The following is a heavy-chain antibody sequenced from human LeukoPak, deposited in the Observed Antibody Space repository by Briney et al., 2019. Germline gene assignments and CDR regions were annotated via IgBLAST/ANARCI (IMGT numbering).Heavy chain of an antibody. J-gene: IGHJ6*02. CDR1: GYTFTSYG. Sequence: GASVKVSCKASGYTFTSYGISWVRQAPGQGLEWMGWISAYNGNTNYAQKLQGRVTMTTDTSTSTAYMELRSLRSDDTAVYYCARSTAAAGTRVYYYGMDVWGQGTTVTVSS. CDR3: ARSTAAAGTRVYYYGMDV. CDR2: ISAYNGNT. D-gene: IGHD6-13*01. V-gene: IGHV1-18*01.